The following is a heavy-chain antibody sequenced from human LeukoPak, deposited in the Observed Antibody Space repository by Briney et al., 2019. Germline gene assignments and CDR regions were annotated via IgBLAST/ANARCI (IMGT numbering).Heavy chain of an antibody. V-gene: IGHV3-30*03. CDR3: ARVSRYYDSSGYYQGDAFDI. Sequence: PGGSLRLSCAASGFTFSSYWMSWVRQAPGKGLEWVAVISYDGSNKYYADSVKGRFTISRDNSKNMLYLQMNSLRAEDTAVYYCARVSRYYDSSGYYQGDAFDIWGQGTMVTVSS. D-gene: IGHD3-22*01. CDR1: GFTFSSYW. J-gene: IGHJ3*02. CDR2: ISYDGSNK.